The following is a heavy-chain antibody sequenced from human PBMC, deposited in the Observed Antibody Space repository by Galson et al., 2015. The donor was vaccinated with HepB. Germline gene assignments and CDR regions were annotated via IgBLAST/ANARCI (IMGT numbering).Heavy chain of an antibody. V-gene: IGHV3-30*04. CDR1: GFTFSSYT. J-gene: IGHJ5*02. CDR3: ARPLWLRYCSADCPSQFDP. Sequence: SLRLSCAASGFTFSSYTMHWVRQAPGKGLEWVAVISYDGSNKHYADSVKGRFSISRDNSKNILYLQLNSLRVEDTAVYYCARPLWLRYCSADCPSQFDPWGQGTLVTVSS. CDR2: ISYDGSNK. D-gene: IGHD2-21*01.